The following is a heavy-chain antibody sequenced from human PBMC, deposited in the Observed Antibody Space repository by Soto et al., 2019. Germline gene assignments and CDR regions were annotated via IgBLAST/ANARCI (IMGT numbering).Heavy chain of an antibody. V-gene: IGHV2-5*02. J-gene: IGHJ5*02. CDR1: GFSFSTNEVG. CDR3: AHSPLWGRNSFDP. CDR2: IYWDDDK. Sequence: QITLKESGPTLVKPTETLTLTCTLSGFSFSTNEVGVGWIRQPPGKALEWLALIYWDDDKRYSPPLKGRLTITKDSSKNQVVLTMTKMDPVDTRTYYCAHSPLWGRNSFDPWGQGTQVTVSS. D-gene: IGHD3-16*01.